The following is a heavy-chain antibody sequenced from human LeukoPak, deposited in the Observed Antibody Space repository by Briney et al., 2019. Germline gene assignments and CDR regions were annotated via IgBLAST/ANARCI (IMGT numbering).Heavy chain of an antibody. D-gene: IGHD2-2*01. Sequence: PGGSLRLSCAASGFTFSSYSMKWVRQAPGKGLEWVSYISSRSSSIYYADSVKGRFTVSRDNAKNSLYLQMNSLRAEDTAVYYCATGMWGYSSRTSCPLDYWGQGTLVTVSS. CDR3: ATGMWGYSSRTSCPLDY. J-gene: IGHJ4*02. CDR1: GFTFSSYS. V-gene: IGHV3-48*01. CDR2: ISSRSSSI.